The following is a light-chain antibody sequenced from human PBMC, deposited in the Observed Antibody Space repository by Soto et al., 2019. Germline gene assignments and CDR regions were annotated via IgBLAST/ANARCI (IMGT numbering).Light chain of an antibody. V-gene: IGKV1-12*01. CDR1: QGINSW. Sequence: DIQMTQSPSSVSAPVGDRVTITCRASQGINSWLDWYQQKPGKAPKLLLYAASRLPSGVPSRFSGSGSGTEFTLTITRLHPDDSAAYYCLQTNSDPFTFGGGTKVEIK. J-gene: IGKJ4*01. CDR2: AAS. CDR3: LQTNSDPFT.